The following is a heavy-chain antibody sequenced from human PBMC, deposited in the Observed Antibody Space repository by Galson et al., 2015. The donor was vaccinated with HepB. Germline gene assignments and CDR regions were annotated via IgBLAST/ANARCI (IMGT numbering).Heavy chain of an antibody. J-gene: IGHJ4*02. V-gene: IGHV1-2*06. CDR2: INPNSGGT. CDR3: ARGGAYSSGWDLLN. Sequence: VKVSCKASGYTFTGYYMHWVRQAPGQGLEWMGRINPNSGGTNYAQKFQGRVTMTRDTSISTAYMELSRLRSDDTAVYYCARGGAYSSGWDLLNWGQGTLVTVSS. CDR1: GYTFTGYY. D-gene: IGHD6-19*01.